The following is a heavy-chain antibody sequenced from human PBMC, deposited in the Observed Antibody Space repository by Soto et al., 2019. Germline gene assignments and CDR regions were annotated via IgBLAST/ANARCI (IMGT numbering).Heavy chain of an antibody. V-gene: IGHV3-30*18. CDR1: GFTFSSYG. Sequence: GGSLRLSCAASGFTFSSYGMHWVRQAPGKGLEWVAVISYDGSNKYYADSVKGRFTISRDNSKNTLYLQMNSLRAEDTAVYYCAKDRDSSSWYSDYYYGMDVWGQGTTVTVSS. CDR2: ISYDGSNK. J-gene: IGHJ6*02. D-gene: IGHD6-13*01. CDR3: AKDRDSSSWYSDYYYGMDV.